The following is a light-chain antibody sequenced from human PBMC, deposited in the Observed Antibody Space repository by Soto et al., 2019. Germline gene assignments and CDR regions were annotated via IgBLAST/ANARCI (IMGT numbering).Light chain of an antibody. CDR1: SSDVGGYNY. J-gene: IGLJ1*01. Sequence: HSALTQPASVSGSPGQSITISCTGTSSDVGGYNYVSWYQQHSGKAPKLMIYDVSNRPSGVSNRFSGSKSGNTASLTISGLQAEDEADYYCGSYASSSTLYVFGTGTKVT. CDR2: DVS. CDR3: GSYASSSTLYV. V-gene: IGLV2-14*01.